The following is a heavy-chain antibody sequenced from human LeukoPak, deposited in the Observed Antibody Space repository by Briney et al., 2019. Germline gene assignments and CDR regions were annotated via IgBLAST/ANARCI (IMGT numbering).Heavy chain of an antibody. Sequence: GASVKVSCKGSGYTFTGYFLHWVRQAPGHGLEWMGRSNTNSGGTDYAQKFQGRVTMTRDTSISTAYMELSRLRSDDTAVYFCARNLPRDYGDYVGYWGQGTLVTVSS. V-gene: IGHV1-2*06. J-gene: IGHJ4*02. CDR1: GYTFTGYF. CDR2: SNTNSGGT. D-gene: IGHD4-17*01. CDR3: ARNLPRDYGDYVGY.